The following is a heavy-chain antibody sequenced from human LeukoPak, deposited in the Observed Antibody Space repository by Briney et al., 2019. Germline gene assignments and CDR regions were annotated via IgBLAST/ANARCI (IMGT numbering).Heavy chain of an antibody. CDR2: IKSKTDGGAT. D-gene: IGHD6-13*01. CDR3: TAPDTIAAAGTTVGY. CDR1: GFTFSSAS. Sequence: GGSLRLSCAASGFTFSSASMSWVRQAPGKGLEWVGRIKSKTDGGATDYAAPGKGRFTISRDDSKNTLYLQMNSLKTEDTAVYYCTAPDTIAAAGTTVGYWGQGALVTVSS. J-gene: IGHJ4*02. V-gene: IGHV3-15*01.